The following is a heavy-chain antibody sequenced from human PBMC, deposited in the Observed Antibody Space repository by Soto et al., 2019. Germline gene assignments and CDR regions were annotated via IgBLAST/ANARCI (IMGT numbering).Heavy chain of an antibody. CDR3: VRDAGGYSGYDYKVINYYYVMDV. D-gene: IGHD5-12*01. Sequence: GGSLRLSCEASGFTFSSHWMHWVRQAPGKGLVWVSRINSDGRATTNADFVKGRFTISRDNAKNTLYLQMNSLRVEDTAVYYCVRDAGGYSGYDYKVINYYYVMDVWGQGTTVTVSS. CDR2: INSDGRAT. CDR1: GFTFSSHW. J-gene: IGHJ6*02. V-gene: IGHV3-74*01.